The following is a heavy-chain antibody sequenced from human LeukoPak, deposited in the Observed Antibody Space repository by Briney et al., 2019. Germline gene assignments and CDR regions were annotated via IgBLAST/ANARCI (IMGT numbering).Heavy chain of an antibody. CDR1: GHSIINSFY. CDR2: IYHTGST. J-gene: IGHJ1*01. Sequence: PSETLSLTCTVSGHSIINSFYWGWIRQPPGKGLEWIGSIYHTGSTYYNPSLKSRVRISVDTSKNQFSLKLNSVTAADTAVYYCARAVDSSGFSSFQYWGQDTLVTVSS. D-gene: IGHD3-22*01. CDR3: ARAVDSSGFSSFQY. V-gene: IGHV4-38-2*02.